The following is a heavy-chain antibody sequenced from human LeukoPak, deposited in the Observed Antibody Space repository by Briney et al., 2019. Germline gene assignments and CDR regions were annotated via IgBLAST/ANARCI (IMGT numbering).Heavy chain of an antibody. CDR3: VLYGLGSPH. J-gene: IGHJ4*02. CDR1: GLSFSIYY. CDR2: INSDGTAT. D-gene: IGHD3-10*01. Sequence: PGGSLRLSCAASGLSFSIYYMHWVRQAPGKGLVWVSRINSDGTATVYADSVRGRFTISRDNAKNTLYLQMNSLRAEDTAVYYCVLYGLGSPHWGQGTLVTVSS. V-gene: IGHV3-74*01.